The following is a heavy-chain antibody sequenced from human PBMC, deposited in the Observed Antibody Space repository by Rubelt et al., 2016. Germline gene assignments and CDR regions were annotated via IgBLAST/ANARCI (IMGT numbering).Heavy chain of an antibody. CDR2: IYYSGST. CDR3: ARALDPYSSPTFDY. CDR1: GGSISSYY. D-gene: IGHD6-13*01. J-gene: IGHJ4*02. V-gene: IGHV4-59*01. Sequence: QVQLQESGPGLVKPSETPSLTCTVSGGSISSYYWSWIRQPPGKGLEWIGYIYYSGSTNYNPHLRSRVTISVDTSKDQFSLKLSSVTAADTAVYYCARALDPYSSPTFDYWGQGTLVTVSS.